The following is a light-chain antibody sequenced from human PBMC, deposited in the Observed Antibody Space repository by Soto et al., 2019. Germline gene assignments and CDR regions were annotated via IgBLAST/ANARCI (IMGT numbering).Light chain of an antibody. Sequence: EIVMTQSLATLSVAPGDRATLSCRPSQSVSNNLAWYQQRPGQAPRLLVYGASTRATGIPASFSGSGSETDFTLTISSLQSEDFAVYYCQQYHDWPFTFGPGKTVDI. CDR3: QQYHDWPFT. V-gene: IGKV3-15*01. J-gene: IGKJ3*01. CDR2: GAS. CDR1: QSVSNN.